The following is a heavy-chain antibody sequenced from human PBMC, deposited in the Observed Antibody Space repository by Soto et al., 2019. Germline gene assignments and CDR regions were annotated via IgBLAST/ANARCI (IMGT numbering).Heavy chain of an antibody. Sequence: ASLKVSCKASGYTFTSYDMHWVRQAPGQRLEWMGWINAGNGNTKYSQKFQGRVTITRDTSASTAYMELSSLRSEDTAVYYCARDKITGFLDYWGQAILVTVSS. CDR2: INAGNGNT. CDR3: ARDKITGFLDY. D-gene: IGHD1-20*01. CDR1: GYTFTSYD. J-gene: IGHJ4*02. V-gene: IGHV1-3*01.